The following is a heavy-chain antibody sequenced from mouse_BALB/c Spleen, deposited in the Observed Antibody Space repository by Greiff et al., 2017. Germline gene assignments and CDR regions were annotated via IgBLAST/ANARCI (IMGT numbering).Heavy chain of an antibody. CDR1: GYTFTSYW. CDR3: TRSTMILRYAMDY. CDR2: IYPGNSDT. Sequence: EVQLQQSGTVLARPGASVKMSCKASGYTFTSYWMHWVKQRPGQGLEWIGAIYPGNSDTSYNQKFKGKAKLTAVTSTSTAYMELSSLTNEDSAVYYCTRSTMILRYAMDYWGQGTSVTVSS. V-gene: IGHV1-5*01. D-gene: IGHD2-4*01. J-gene: IGHJ4*01.